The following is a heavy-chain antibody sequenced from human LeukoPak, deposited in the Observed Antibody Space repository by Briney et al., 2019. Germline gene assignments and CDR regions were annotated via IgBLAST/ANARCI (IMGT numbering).Heavy chain of an antibody. CDR1: GFTFSSYW. J-gene: IGHJ5*02. CDR3: ARYGYCSGGTCYPSWFDP. D-gene: IGHD2-15*01. V-gene: IGHV3-7*02. Sequence: GGSLRLSCAASGFTFSSYWMSWVRQVPGKGLEWVANMKQDGSEKYYVDSVKGRFTISRDNAKNSLYLQMNSLRDEDTAVYYCARYGYCSGGTCYPSWFDPWGQGTLVTVSS. CDR2: MKQDGSEK.